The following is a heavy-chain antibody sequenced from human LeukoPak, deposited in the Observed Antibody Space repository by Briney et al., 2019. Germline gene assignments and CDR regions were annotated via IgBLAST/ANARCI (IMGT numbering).Heavy chain of an antibody. D-gene: IGHD4-11*01. CDR1: GFTFSQYW. Sequence: GGSLRLSCEASGFTFSQYWMHWVRQAPGKGLVWVSRIDPDGSSTNYADSVKGRFTISRDDAKNTLYLQLNSLRAEDTAVYYCAREDYSNYAPYFDYWGQGTLVTVSS. V-gene: IGHV3-74*01. CDR3: AREDYSNYAPYFDY. CDR2: IDPDGSST. J-gene: IGHJ4*02.